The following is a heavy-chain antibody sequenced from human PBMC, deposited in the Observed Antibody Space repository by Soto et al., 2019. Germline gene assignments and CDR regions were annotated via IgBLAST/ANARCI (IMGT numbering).Heavy chain of an antibody. Sequence: SETLSLTCAVYGGSFSGYYWSWIRQPPGKGLEWIGEINHSGSTNYNPSLKSRVTISVDTSKNQFSLKLSSVTAADTAVYYCARGATAGRGGYYFDYWGQGTLVTVSS. CDR2: INHSGST. CDR1: GGSFSGYY. V-gene: IGHV4-34*01. D-gene: IGHD3-10*01. CDR3: ARGATAGRGGYYFDY. J-gene: IGHJ4*02.